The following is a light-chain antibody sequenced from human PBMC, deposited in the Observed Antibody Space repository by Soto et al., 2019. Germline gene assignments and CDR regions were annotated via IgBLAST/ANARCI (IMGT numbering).Light chain of an antibody. J-gene: IGLJ1*01. CDR1: SSNIGRNT. Sequence: QPVLTQPPSASGTPGQRVTISCSGSSSNIGRNTVDWYQHLPGTAPKLLIYSNDQRPSGVPDRFSGSKSGTSASLAISGLQSEDEAYYYCAAWDDSLNGLVFGTGTKLTVL. V-gene: IGLV1-44*01. CDR3: AAWDDSLNGLV. CDR2: SND.